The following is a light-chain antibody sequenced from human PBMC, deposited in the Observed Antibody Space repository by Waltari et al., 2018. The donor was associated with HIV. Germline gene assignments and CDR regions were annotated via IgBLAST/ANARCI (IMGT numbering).Light chain of an antibody. CDR1: QNISGY. J-gene: IGKJ5*01. CDR3: QQSHSTPIT. CDR2: AAS. Sequence: DIQMTQSPSSLSASIRDRVTLTCRASQNISGYLNWYQQKPGKAPKLPIYAASSLQSGVPSRFSGSGSGTDFTLTISSLHPEDFATYCCQQSHSTPITFGQGTRLEI. V-gene: IGKV1-39*01.